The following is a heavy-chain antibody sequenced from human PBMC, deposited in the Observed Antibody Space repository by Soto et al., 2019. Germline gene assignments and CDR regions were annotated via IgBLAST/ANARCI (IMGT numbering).Heavy chain of an antibody. J-gene: IGHJ4*02. Sequence: VQLQESGPGLVKPSGTLSLTCAVSGVSIRGSNWWSWVRQAPGKGLEWVSGISCCGGSTSYADSVKGRFSIARDDSKNTLSLQMNSLRVEDTAQYYCAKADGEQWLVPHLDNWGQGTLVTVS. V-gene: IGHV3-23*01. CDR2: ISCCGGST. CDR1: GVSIRGSN. CDR3: AKADGEQWLVPHLDN. D-gene: IGHD6-19*01.